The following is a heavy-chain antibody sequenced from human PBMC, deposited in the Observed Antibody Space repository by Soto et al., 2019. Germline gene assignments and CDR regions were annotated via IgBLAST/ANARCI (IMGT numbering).Heavy chain of an antibody. V-gene: IGHV3-9*01. D-gene: IGHD6-19*01. CDR1: GFTFDDYA. Sequence: GGSLRLSCAASGFTFDDYAMHWVRQAPGKGLEWVSGISWNSGSIGYADSVKGRFTISRDNAKNSLYLQMNSLRAEDTALYYCATGGEPVAGTLYDYWGQGTLVTVSS. CDR2: ISWNSGSI. CDR3: ATGGEPVAGTLYDY. J-gene: IGHJ4*02.